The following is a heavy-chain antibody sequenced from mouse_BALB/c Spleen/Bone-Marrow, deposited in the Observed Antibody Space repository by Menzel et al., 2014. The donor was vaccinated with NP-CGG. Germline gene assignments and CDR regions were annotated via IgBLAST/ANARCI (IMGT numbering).Heavy chain of an antibody. Sequence: VQLVESGAELAKPGASVKMSCKASGYTFTNYWMHWVKQRPGQGLEWIGYINPSTGYTEYNQKFKDKATLTADKSSSTAYMQLSSLTSEDSAVYYCAIIYYYGRDYWGQGTTLTVSS. D-gene: IGHD1-1*01. CDR3: AIIYYYGRDY. CDR2: INPSTGYT. V-gene: IGHV1-7*01. J-gene: IGHJ2*01. CDR1: GYTFTNYW.